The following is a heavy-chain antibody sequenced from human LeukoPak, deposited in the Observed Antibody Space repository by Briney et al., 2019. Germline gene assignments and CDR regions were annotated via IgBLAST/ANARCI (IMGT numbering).Heavy chain of an antibody. CDR1: GFTFSSYA. Sequence: QPGRSLRLSCAASGFTFSSYAMHWVRQAPGKGLEWVALVSYDGSNKYYADSVKGRFTISRDNSKNTLYMQMNSLRVEDTAVYYCAKDQAGSSWFLDYWGQGTRVTVSS. J-gene: IGHJ4*02. V-gene: IGHV3-30*18. CDR2: VSYDGSNK. CDR3: AKDQAGSSWFLDY. D-gene: IGHD6-13*01.